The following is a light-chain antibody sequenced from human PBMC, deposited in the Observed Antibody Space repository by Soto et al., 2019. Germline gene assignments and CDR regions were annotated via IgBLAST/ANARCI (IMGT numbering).Light chain of an antibody. V-gene: IGKV4-1*01. CDR1: QSILYSSNNKNY. CDR2: WAS. J-gene: IGKJ1*01. CDR3: QQYHNAPRT. Sequence: DIVMTQSPDSLAVSLGERATINCKSSQSILYSSNNKNYLAWYQQKPGQPPKLLIYWASTRESGVPDRFSGSGSGTDFTLTISGLQAEDVAAYYCQQYHNAPRTFGQGTKVEIK.